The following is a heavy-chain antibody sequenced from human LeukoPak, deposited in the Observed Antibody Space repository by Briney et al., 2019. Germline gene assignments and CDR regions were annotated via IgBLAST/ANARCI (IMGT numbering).Heavy chain of an antibody. CDR2: IYYSGST. Sequence: NPSETLSLTCTVSGGSISSYYWSWIRQPPGKGLEWIGYIYYSGSTYYNPSLQSRVTISVDTSKNQFSLKLTSVTAADTAVYYCARLGSFRGVSWDEYWGQGTLVTVSS. V-gene: IGHV4-59*08. D-gene: IGHD3-10*01. CDR1: GGSISSYY. J-gene: IGHJ4*02. CDR3: ARLGSFRGVSWDEY.